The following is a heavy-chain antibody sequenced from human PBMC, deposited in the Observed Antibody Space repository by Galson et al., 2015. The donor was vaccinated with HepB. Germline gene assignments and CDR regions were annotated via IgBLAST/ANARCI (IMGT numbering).Heavy chain of an antibody. V-gene: IGHV2-70*01. CDR1: GFSLSTSGMC. Sequence: PALVKPTQTLTLTCTFSGFSLSTSGMCVSWIRQPPGKALEWLALIDWDDDKYYSTSLKTRLTISKDTSKNQVVLTMTNMDPVDTATYYCARIGYSSGWVNFDYWGQGTLVTVSS. CDR2: IDWDDDK. J-gene: IGHJ4*02. CDR3: ARIGYSSGWVNFDY. D-gene: IGHD6-19*01.